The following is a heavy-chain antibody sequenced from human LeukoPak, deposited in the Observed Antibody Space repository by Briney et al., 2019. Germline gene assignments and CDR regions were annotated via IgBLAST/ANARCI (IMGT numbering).Heavy chain of an antibody. V-gene: IGHV1-2*02. Sequence: ASVKVSCKASGYMFTDFYIHWVRQAPGQGLEWMGWINPNSGGTKYAQKFQGRVTMTRDTSISTAYLDLSRLRSDDTAVYYCARIGAAGGEAFDIWGKGTTVTVSS. CDR1: GYMFTDFY. CDR3: ARIGAAGGEAFDI. D-gene: IGHD2-15*01. CDR2: INPNSGGT. J-gene: IGHJ3*02.